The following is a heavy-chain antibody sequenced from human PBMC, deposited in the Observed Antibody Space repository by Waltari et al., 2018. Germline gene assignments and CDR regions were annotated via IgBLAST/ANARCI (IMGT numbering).Heavy chain of an antibody. CDR2: MSGNSVYI. CDR1: GFTFGIFG. CDR3: ARAPVFTNWLDS. Sequence: EVQLFESGGGLVQPGGSLRLSCTASGFTFGIFGMSWVRQAPGKGLEWLSSMSGNSVYIYHADSVKGRFTISRDNSQNTLYLQMNSLRAEDTAVYYCARAPVFTNWLDSWGQGTLVTVSS. V-gene: IGHV3-23*01. J-gene: IGHJ5*01. D-gene: IGHD1-20*01.